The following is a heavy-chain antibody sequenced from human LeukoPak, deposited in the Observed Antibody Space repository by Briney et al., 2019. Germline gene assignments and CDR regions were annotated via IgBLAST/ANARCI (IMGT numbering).Heavy chain of an antibody. CDR2: ISGSGGST. CDR3: AKYDSSGYTVFDY. J-gene: IGHJ4*02. Sequence: GGSLRLSCAASGFTFSSSAMSWVRQAPGKGLEWVSAISGSGGSTYYADSVKGRFTISRDNSKNTLYLQMNSLRAEDTAVYYCAKYDSSGYTVFDYWGQGTLVTVSS. V-gene: IGHV3-23*01. D-gene: IGHD3-22*01. CDR1: GFTFSSSA.